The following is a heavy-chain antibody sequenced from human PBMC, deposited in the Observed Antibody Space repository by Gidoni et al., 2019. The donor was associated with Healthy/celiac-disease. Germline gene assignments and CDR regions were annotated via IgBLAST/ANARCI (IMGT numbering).Heavy chain of an antibody. D-gene: IGHD6-13*01. CDR2: IYYSGST. V-gene: IGHV4-39*01. CDR3: ARHRKLSIAAAGTVNWFDP. J-gene: IGHJ5*02. Sequence: QLQLQESGPGLVKPSETLSLTCTVSGGSISSSSYYWGWIRQPPGKGLEWIGSIYYSGSTYYNPSLKSRVTISVDTSKNQFSLKLSSVTAADTAVYYCARHRKLSIAAAGTVNWFDPWGQGTLVTVSS. CDR1: GGSISSSSYY.